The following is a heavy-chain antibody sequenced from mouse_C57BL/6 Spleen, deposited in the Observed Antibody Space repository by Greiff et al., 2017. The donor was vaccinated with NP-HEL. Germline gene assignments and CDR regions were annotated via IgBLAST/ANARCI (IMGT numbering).Heavy chain of an antibody. D-gene: IGHD1-1*01. V-gene: IGHV1-53*01. CDR2: INPSNGGT. CDR1: GYTFTSYW. J-gene: IGHJ2*01. Sequence: QVQLQQPGTELVKPGASVKLSCKASGYTFTSYWMHWVKQRPGQGLEWIGNINPSNGGTNYNEKFKSKATLTVDKSSRTAYMHLSSLTSEDSAVYCCARSLYGHVYFDYWGQGTTLTVSS. CDR3: ARSLYGHVYFDY.